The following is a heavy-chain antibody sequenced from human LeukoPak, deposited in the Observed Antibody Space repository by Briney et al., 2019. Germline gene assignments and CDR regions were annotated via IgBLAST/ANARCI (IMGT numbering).Heavy chain of an antibody. CDR2: IYYSGST. V-gene: IGHV4-39*07. J-gene: IGHJ4*02. CDR1: GGSISSSSYY. CDR3: ARGGVLMVYAIGITMVRGVPFDY. D-gene: IGHD2-8*01. Sequence: SETLSLTCTVSGGSISSSSYYWGWIRQPPGKGLEWIGSIYYSGSTYYNPSLKSRVTISVDTSKNQFSLKLSSVPAADTAVYYCARGGVLMVYAIGITMVRGVPFDYWGQGTLVTVSS.